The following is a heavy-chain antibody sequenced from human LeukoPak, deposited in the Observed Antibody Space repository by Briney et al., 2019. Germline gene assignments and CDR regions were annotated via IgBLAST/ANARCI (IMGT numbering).Heavy chain of an antibody. CDR3: AKVGGEMTTVTTLDY. J-gene: IGHJ4*02. CDR1: GFTFSSYG. CDR2: IRYDGSNK. Sequence: GGSLRLSCAASGFTFSSYGMHWVRQAPGKGLEWVAFIRYDGSNKYCADSVKGRFTISRDNSKNTLYLQMNSLRAEDTAVYYCAKVGGEMTTVTTLDYWGQGTLVTVSS. D-gene: IGHD4-11*01. V-gene: IGHV3-30*02.